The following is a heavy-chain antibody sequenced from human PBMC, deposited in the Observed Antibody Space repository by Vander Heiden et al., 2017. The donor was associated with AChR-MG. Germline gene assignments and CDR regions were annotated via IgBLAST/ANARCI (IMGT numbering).Heavy chain of an antibody. D-gene: IGHD3-9*01. CDR3: ARADYDILTGPSLPGGGYYYYMDV. CDR2: INHSGST. V-gene: IGHV4-34*01. J-gene: IGHJ6*03. Sequence: QVQLQQWGAGLLKPSETLSLTCAVYGGSFSGYYWSWIRQPPGKGLEWIGEINHSGSTNYNPSLKSRVTISVDTSKNQFSLKLSSVTAADTAVYYCARADYDILTGPSLPGGGYYYYMDVWGKGTTVTVSS. CDR1: GGSFSGYY.